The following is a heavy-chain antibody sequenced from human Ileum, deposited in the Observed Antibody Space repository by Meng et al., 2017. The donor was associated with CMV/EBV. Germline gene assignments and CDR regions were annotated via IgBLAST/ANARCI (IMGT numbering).Heavy chain of an antibody. J-gene: IGHJ3*02. CDR3: ARAHSGSYGDSFDI. V-gene: IGHV3-53*01. CDR1: VFTVSSKY. D-gene: IGHD3-16*01. CDR2: IYSGGTT. Sequence: VESGGGLVQAGESLRLCGAASVFTVSSKYMSCVRQAPGKGLEWVSVIYSGGTTYYADSVKGRFAVSRDNSKNTMYLQMNYLRPEDTALYYCARAHSGSYGDSFDIWGPGTMVTVSS.